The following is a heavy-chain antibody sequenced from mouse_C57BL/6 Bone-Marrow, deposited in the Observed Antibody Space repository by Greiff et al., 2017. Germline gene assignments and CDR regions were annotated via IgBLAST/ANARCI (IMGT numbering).Heavy chain of an antibody. D-gene: IGHD1-1*01. Sequence: QVQLQQSGPELVKPGASVKISCKASGYSFTSYYIHWVKQRPGQGLEWIGWIYPGSGNTKYNEKFKGKATLTADTSSSTAYMQLSSLTSEDSAVYYCARPITTVVAPYWYFDVWGTGTTVTVSS. CDR3: ARPITTVVAPYWYFDV. J-gene: IGHJ1*03. CDR2: IYPGSGNT. V-gene: IGHV1-66*01. CDR1: GYSFTSYY.